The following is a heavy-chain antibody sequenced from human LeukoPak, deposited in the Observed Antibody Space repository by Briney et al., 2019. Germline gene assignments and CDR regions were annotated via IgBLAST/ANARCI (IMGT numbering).Heavy chain of an antibody. Sequence: SETLSLTCAVHGGSFSGYYWSWIRQPPGKGLEWIGEINHSGSTNYNPSLKSRVTISVDTSKNQFSLKLSSVTAADTAVYYCARGWFHCSGGSCYFDYWGQGTLVTVSS. CDR1: GGSFSGYY. V-gene: IGHV4-34*01. D-gene: IGHD2-15*01. CDR3: ARGWFHCSGGSCYFDY. J-gene: IGHJ4*02. CDR2: INHSGST.